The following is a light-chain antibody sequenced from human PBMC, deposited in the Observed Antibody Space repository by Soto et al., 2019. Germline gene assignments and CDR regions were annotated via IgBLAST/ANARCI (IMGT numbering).Light chain of an antibody. CDR1: QSVSSF. J-gene: IGKJ1*01. V-gene: IGKV3-11*01. Sequence: EIVLTQSPATLYLSPGERATLSCRASQSVSSFLAWYQQKPGQAPRLLIYDASSRATGIPARFSGSGSGTDFTLTISSLEPEDFAVYYCHQRSNWPRTFGQGTKV. CDR3: HQRSNWPRT. CDR2: DAS.